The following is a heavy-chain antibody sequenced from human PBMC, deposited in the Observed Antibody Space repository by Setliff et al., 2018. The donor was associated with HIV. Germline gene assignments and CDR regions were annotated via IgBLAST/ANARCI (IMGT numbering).Heavy chain of an antibody. V-gene: IGHV4-61*02. D-gene: IGHD3-22*01. CDR1: GGSISSGDHY. J-gene: IGHJ4*02. Sequence: PSETLSLTCTVSGGSISSGDHYWSWLRQPAGKGLEWIGRIYSTGRTHYSPSLKSRVTISVDTSKNQFSLKLTSVTAAATAVYYCARAIDTCGYQAGGFDYWGQGTLVTVSS. CDR3: ARAIDTCGYQAGGFDY. CDR2: IYSTGRT.